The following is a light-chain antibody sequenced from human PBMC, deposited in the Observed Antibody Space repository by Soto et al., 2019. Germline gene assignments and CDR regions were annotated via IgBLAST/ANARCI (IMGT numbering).Light chain of an antibody. CDR2: GAS. CDR1: QSIRSY. J-gene: IGKJ5*01. CDR3: QQYVISVT. V-gene: IGKV3-20*01. Sequence: EIVLTQSPATLTLSTVDRASLSSSASQSIRSYLAWYQQKPGQTPRLLIYGASNRATGIPERSSGSGSGTDFTLTISRLEPQDSAMYYCQQYVISVTFGQGTRLEIK.